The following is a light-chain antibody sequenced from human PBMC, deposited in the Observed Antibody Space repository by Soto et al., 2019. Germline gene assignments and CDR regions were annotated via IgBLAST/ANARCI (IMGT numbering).Light chain of an antibody. CDR1: QGISSH. V-gene: IGKV1-9*01. CDR3: QQHENYPLT. J-gene: IGKJ5*01. CDR2: AAS. Sequence: DIPVTLSPSFLSASVGDRVTITCRASQGISSHLTWYQQAPGKAPKVLIYAASTLQSGVPSRFSGSGSGTEFTLTISSLQPEDFATYYCQQHENYPLTFGQGTRLDIK.